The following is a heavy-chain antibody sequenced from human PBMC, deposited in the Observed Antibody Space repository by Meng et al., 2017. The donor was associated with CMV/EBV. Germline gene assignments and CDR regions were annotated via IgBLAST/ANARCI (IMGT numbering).Heavy chain of an antibody. J-gene: IGHJ4*02. D-gene: IGHD6-19*01. V-gene: IGHV3-43*01. CDR1: GFTFDDYT. CDR2: ISWDGGST. Sequence: GESLKISCAASGFTFDDYTMHWVRQAPGKGPEWVSLISWDGGSTYYADSVKGRFTISRDNSKNSLYLQMNSLRTEDTALYYCAKDIGYSSGWSLDYWGQGTLVTVS. CDR3: AKDIGYSSGWSLDY.